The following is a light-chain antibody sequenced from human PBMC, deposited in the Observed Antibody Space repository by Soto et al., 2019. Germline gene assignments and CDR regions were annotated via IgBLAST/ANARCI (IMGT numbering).Light chain of an antibody. V-gene: IGKV1-27*01. CDR1: QGNSNY. Sequence: DIQMTQSPSSLSASVGDRVTITCRASQGNSNYLAWYQQKPGKVPKLLIYAASTLQSGVPSRFSGSGSGTDFTLTISSLQLEDVATYYCRKYNSAPRTFGQGTKVEIK. CDR2: AAS. CDR3: RKYNSAPRT. J-gene: IGKJ1*01.